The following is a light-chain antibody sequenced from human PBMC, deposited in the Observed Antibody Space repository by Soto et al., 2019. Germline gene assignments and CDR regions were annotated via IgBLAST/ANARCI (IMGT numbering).Light chain of an antibody. CDR2: WAS. Sequence: IVMTQSPDSLAVCLGERATLNCKSSQSVLYSSNNKNYLAWYQQKPGQPPNLIIYWASTRESGVPDRFSGSGSGTDFNLTISRLQAEEVAVYYCHQYYTTPPAVGGGT. V-gene: IGKV4-1*01. CDR1: QSVLYSSNNKNY. CDR3: HQYYTTPPA. J-gene: IGKJ4*01.